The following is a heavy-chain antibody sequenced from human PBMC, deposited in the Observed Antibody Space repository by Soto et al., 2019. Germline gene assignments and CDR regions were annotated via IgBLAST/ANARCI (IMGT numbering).Heavy chain of an antibody. CDR2: IYYSGST. J-gene: IGHJ4*02. V-gene: IGHV4-59*01. Sequence: PSETLSLTCTVSGGSISSYYWSWIRQPPGKGLEWIGYIYYSGSTNYNPSLKSRVTISVDTSKNQFSLKLSSVTAADTAVYYCARDRSSGYYYFDNWGQGTLVTVSS. CDR1: GGSISSYY. CDR3: ARDRSSGYYYFDN. D-gene: IGHD3-22*01.